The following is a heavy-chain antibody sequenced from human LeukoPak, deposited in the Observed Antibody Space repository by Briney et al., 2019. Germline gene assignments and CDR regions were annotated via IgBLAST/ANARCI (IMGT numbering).Heavy chain of an antibody. Sequence: SVKVSCKASGGTFSSYAISWVRQAPGQGLEWMGGIIPIFGTANYAQKFQGRVTITADESTSTAYMELSSLRSEDKAVYYCARHAGGSYYPYYYYYGMDVWGQGTTVTVSS. D-gene: IGHD1-26*01. CDR2: IIPIFGTA. CDR1: GGTFSSYA. J-gene: IGHJ6*02. CDR3: ARHAGGSYYPYYYYYGMDV. V-gene: IGHV1-69*13.